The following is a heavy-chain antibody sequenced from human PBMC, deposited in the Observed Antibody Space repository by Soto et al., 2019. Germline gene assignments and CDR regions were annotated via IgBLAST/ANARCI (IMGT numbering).Heavy chain of an antibody. Sequence: QVQLVQSGAEVKKPGSSVKVSCKASGGTFSSYAISWVRQAPGQGLEWMGGIIPIFGTANYAQKFQGRVTIPADESTSTADMELSRLRSEDPAVGYCAGGFYPPCFYGRPTRNYYYYDMDVWGRRTTVTVSS. V-gene: IGHV1-69*01. D-gene: IGHD2-15*01. CDR3: AGGFYPPCFYGRPTRNYYYYDMDV. J-gene: IGHJ6*02. CDR2: IIPIFGTA. CDR1: GGTFSSYA.